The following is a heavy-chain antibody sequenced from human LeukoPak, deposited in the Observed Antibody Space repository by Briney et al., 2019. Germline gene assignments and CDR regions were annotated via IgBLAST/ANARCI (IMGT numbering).Heavy chain of an antibody. Sequence: SETLSLTCTVSGGSISSSSYYWGWIRQPPGKGLEWIGSIYCSGSTYYNPSLKSRVTISVDTSKNQFSLKLSSVTAADTAVYYCARRPYYDILTGYYGFDPWGQGTLVTVSS. CDR3: ARRPYYDILTGYYGFDP. V-gene: IGHV4-39*01. D-gene: IGHD3-9*01. J-gene: IGHJ5*02. CDR2: IYCSGST. CDR1: GGSISSSSYY.